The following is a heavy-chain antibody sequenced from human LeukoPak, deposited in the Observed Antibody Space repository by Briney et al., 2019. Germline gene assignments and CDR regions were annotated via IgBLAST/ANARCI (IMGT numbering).Heavy chain of an antibody. J-gene: IGHJ4*02. V-gene: IGHV4-59*08. CDR1: GGSISSYY. CDR3: ARNARRYGDYPENFDY. Sequence: NPSETLFLTCTVSGGSISSYYWSWIRQPPGKGLEWIGYIYYSGSTNCNPSLKSRVTISVDTSKNQFSLKLSSVTAADTAVYYCARNARRYGDYPENFDYWGQGTLVTVSS. D-gene: IGHD4-17*01. CDR2: IYYSGST.